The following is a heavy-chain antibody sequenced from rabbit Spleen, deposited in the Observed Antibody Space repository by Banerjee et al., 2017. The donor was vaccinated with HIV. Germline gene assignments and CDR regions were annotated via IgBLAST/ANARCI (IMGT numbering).Heavy chain of an antibody. J-gene: IGHJ4*01. CDR3: ARDPAYATSSGYNIPNL. CDR2: IYAGSSGST. V-gene: IGHV1S40*01. Sequence: QSLEESGGDLVKPGASLTLTCTASGFSLSSNYYMCWVRQPPGKGLEWIACIYAGSSGSTYYASWAKGRFTISKTSSTTVSLQLNSLTAADTATYFCARDPAYATSSGYNIPNLWGPGTLVTVS. D-gene: IGHD1-1*01. CDR1: GFSLSSNYY.